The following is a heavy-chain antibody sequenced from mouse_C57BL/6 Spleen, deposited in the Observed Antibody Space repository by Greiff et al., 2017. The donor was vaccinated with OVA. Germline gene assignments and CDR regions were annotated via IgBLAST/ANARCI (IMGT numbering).Heavy chain of an antibody. J-gene: IGHJ3*01. CDR2: IRSKSNNYAT. D-gene: IGHD3-2*02. Sequence: EVQLVESGGGLVQPKGSLKLSCAASGFSFNTYAMNWVRQAPGKGVEWGARIRSKSNNYATYYADSVKDRLTISRDDSESMLYLQMNNLKTEDTAMYYCVRHHSSGYSWFAYWGQGTLVTVSA. V-gene: IGHV10-1*01. CDR3: VRHHSSGYSWFAY. CDR1: GFSFNTYA.